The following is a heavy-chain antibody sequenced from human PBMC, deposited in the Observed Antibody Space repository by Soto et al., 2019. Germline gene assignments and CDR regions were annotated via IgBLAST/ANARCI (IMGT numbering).Heavy chain of an antibody. CDR3: ARDRAGYYSHFVY. CDR2: IMPFFGSG. J-gene: IGHJ4*02. V-gene: IGHV1-69*01. Sequence: QVYLVQSGAEVKKPGSSVKVSCKALRGTFTNYAFSWVRQAPGQGLEWMVGIMPFFGSGNYAQKFQGRINITADESTSSVYLELTSLRSEDTAVYYCARDRAGYYSHFVYWGQGPLVTGSS. CDR1: RGTFTNYA. D-gene: IGHD3-22*01.